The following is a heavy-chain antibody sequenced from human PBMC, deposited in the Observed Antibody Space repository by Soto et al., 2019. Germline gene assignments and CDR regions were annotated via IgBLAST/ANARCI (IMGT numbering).Heavy chain of an antibody. J-gene: IGHJ3*02. V-gene: IGHV1-18*04. Sequence: ASVKVSFKASGYTFTSYGISWLRQAPGQGLEWMGWISAYNGNTNYAQKLQGRVTMTTDTSTSTAYMELRSLRSDDTAVYYCARVLGGYCSGGSCYSSAFDIWGQGTMVTV. D-gene: IGHD2-15*01. CDR3: ARVLGGYCSGGSCYSSAFDI. CDR1: GYTFTSYG. CDR2: ISAYNGNT.